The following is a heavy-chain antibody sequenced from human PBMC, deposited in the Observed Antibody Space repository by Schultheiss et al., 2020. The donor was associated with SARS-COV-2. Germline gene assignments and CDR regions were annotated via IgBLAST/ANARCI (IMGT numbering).Heavy chain of an antibody. CDR2: IFSNDEK. Sequence: ETLSLTCTVPGFSLSNARMGVSWIRQPPGKALEWLAHIFSNDEKSYSTSLKSRLTISKDTSKSQVVLTMTNMDPVDTATYYCARIQAYCGGDCYFEDDYWGQGTLVTVSS. J-gene: IGHJ4*02. D-gene: IGHD2-21*01. CDR1: GFSLSNARMG. CDR3: ARIQAYCGGDCYFEDDY. V-gene: IGHV2-26*01.